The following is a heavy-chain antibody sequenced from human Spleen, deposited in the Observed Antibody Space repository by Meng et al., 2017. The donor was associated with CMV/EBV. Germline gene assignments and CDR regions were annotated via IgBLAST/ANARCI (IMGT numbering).Heavy chain of an antibody. CDR2: INEDGSFT. V-gene: IGHV3-74*01. J-gene: IGHJ6*02. CDR3: ARRGTFGAFIRGWGFGMDL. D-gene: IGHD3-3*01. CDR1: GFTLSRYW. Sequence: GGSLRLSCAASGFTLSRYWMHWVRQVPGKGLVWVSRINEDGSFTTYADSVEGRFSISRDNAKNSLYLQMSSLRVEDTAVYYCARRGTFGAFIRGWGFGMDLWGQGTTVTVSS.